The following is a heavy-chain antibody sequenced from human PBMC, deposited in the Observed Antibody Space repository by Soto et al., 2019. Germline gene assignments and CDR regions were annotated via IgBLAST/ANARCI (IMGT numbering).Heavy chain of an antibody. CDR3: ARDGGAWGFDY. D-gene: IGHD7-27*01. J-gene: IGHJ4*02. CDR2: IYYSGST. Sequence: QVQLQESGPGLVKPSETLFLTCTVSGGSISSYYWSWIRQPPGKGLEWIGYIYYSGSTNYNPSLKSRVTISVDTSKNQFSLKLSSVTAADTAVYYCARDGGAWGFDYWGQGTLVTVSS. V-gene: IGHV4-59*01. CDR1: GGSISSYY.